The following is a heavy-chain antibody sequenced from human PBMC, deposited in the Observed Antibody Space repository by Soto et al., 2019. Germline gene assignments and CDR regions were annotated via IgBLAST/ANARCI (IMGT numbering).Heavy chain of an antibody. CDR3: ARGGQQLHGMDV. CDR1: GFTFSDYY. V-gene: IGHV3-11*01. D-gene: IGHD6-13*01. Sequence: XXSLRLSCAATGFTFSDYYMAWIPQAPGKGLEWVSYISSSGSPIYYAHSVKGRFTISRDNAKNSLYLQMNSMRAEDTAVYYCARGGQQLHGMDVWGQGTTVTVSS. CDR2: ISSSGSPI. J-gene: IGHJ6*02.